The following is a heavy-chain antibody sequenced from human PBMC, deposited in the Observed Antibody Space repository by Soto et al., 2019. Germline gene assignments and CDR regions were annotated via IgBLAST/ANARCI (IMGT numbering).Heavy chain of an antibody. Sequence: EVKLVESGGGLVQPGGSLRLSCAASGYTFSSYWMHWVRQAPGKGLVWVSRINSDGSSTSYADSVKGRFTISRDNAKNTLYLQMNSLRAEDTAVYYCARDRGWFGEVPFDYWGQGTLVTVSS. D-gene: IGHD3-10*01. CDR1: GYTFSSYW. J-gene: IGHJ4*02. CDR2: INSDGSST. CDR3: ARDRGWFGEVPFDY. V-gene: IGHV3-74*01.